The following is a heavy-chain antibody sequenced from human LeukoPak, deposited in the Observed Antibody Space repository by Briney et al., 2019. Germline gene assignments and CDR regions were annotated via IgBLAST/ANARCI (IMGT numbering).Heavy chain of an antibody. J-gene: IGHJ2*01. CDR3: ARRVAVVDTLEWYFDL. D-gene: IGHD3-3*01. Sequence: PSETLSLTCTVSGGSISSHYWTWIRQPPGKGLEWIGYIYYSGSANYNPSLKSRVTISLDTSKNQFSLRLTSVTVADTAVYYCARRVAVVDTLEWYFDLWGRGTLVTVSS. CDR2: IYYSGSA. CDR1: GGSISSHY. V-gene: IGHV4-59*08.